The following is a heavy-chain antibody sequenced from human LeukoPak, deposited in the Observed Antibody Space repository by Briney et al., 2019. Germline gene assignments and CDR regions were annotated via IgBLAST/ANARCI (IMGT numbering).Heavy chain of an antibody. Sequence: SVKVSCKASGGTFSSYTISWVRQAPGQGLEWMGRIIPILGIANYAQKFQGRVTITADKSTSTAYMELSSLRSEDTTVYYCARAQDSSGYDAFDIWGQGTMVTVSS. J-gene: IGHJ3*02. CDR1: GGTFSSYT. CDR3: ARAQDSSGYDAFDI. CDR2: IIPILGIA. V-gene: IGHV1-69*02. D-gene: IGHD3-22*01.